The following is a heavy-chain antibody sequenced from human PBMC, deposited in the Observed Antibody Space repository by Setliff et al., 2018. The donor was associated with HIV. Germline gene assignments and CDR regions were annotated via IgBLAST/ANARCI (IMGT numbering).Heavy chain of an antibody. CDR3: ASGEYSYGYRFDY. D-gene: IGHD5-18*01. CDR1: GGSIINNF. Sequence: PSETLSLTCTVSGGSIINNFWGWIRQPPGKGLEWIGYIYYSGSTNYNPSLKSRVTISVDTSKNHFSLKLSSVTAADTAVYYCASGEYSYGYRFDYWGQGTLVTVSS. CDR2: IYYSGST. J-gene: IGHJ4*02. V-gene: IGHV4-59*01.